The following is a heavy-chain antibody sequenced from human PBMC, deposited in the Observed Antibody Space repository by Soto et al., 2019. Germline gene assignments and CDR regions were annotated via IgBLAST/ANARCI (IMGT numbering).Heavy chain of an antibody. CDR1: GGTFSSYA. CDR3: AKQLTRRMDYYYGMDV. J-gene: IGHJ6*02. CDR2: IIPIFGTA. Sequence: QVQLVQSGAEVKKPGSSVKVSCKAFGGTFSSYAISWVRQAPGQGLEWLGGIIPIFGTANYAQKFQVRVTITADESTSTAYMELSSLRSEDTAVYYCAKQLTRRMDYYYGMDVWGQGTTVTVSS. V-gene: IGHV1-69*12. D-gene: IGHD6-13*01.